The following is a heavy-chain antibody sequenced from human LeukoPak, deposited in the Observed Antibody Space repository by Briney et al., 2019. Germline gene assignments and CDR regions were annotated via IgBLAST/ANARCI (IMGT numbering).Heavy chain of an antibody. CDR2: ISSSSSTI. V-gene: IGHV3-48*01. J-gene: IGHJ4*02. Sequence: GGSLRLSCAASGFTFSSYSMNWVRQAPGKGLEWVSYISSSSSTIYYADSVKGRFTISRDNAKNSLYLQMNSLRAEDTAVYYCARDSAPSYSSGWYLAGYWGQGTLVTVSS. D-gene: IGHD6-19*01. CDR1: GFTFSSYS. CDR3: ARDSAPSYSSGWYLAGY.